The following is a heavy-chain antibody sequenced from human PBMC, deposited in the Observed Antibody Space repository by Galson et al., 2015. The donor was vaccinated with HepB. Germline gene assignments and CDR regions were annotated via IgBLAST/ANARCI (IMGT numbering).Heavy chain of an antibody. CDR3: AREGASQSAVAGFYYMDV. J-gene: IGHJ6*03. Sequence: SLRLSCAASGFTFSSYAMHWVRQAPGKGLEWVAVISYDGSNKYYADSVKGRFTIPRDNSKNTLYLQMNSLRAEDTAVYYCAREGASQSAVAGFYYMDVWGKGTTVTVSS. CDR1: GFTFSSYA. D-gene: IGHD6-19*01. CDR2: ISYDGSNK. V-gene: IGHV3-30-3*01.